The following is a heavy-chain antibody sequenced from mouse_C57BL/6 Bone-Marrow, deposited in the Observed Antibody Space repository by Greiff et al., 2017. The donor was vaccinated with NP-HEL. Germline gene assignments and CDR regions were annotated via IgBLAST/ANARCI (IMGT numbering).Heavy chain of an antibody. Sequence: VQLQQSGPELVKPGASVKISCKASGYAFSSSWMNWVKQRPGKGLEWIGRIYPGDGDTNYNGKFKGKATLTADKSSSTAYMQLSSLTSEDSAVYSCARGLRRKRFDYWGQGTTLTVSS. J-gene: IGHJ2*01. D-gene: IGHD2-4*01. V-gene: IGHV1-82*01. CDR3: ARGLRRKRFDY. CDR2: IYPGDGDT. CDR1: GYAFSSSW.